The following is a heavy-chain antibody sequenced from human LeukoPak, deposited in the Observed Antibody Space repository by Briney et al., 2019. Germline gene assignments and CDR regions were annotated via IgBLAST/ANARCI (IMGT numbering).Heavy chain of an antibody. J-gene: IGHJ5*02. V-gene: IGHV1-18*01. CDR2: ISAYNGNT. Sequence: ASVKVSCKASGYTFTSYGISWVRQAPGQGLEWMGWISAYNGNTNYAQKLQGRVTMTTDTSTSTAYMELRSLRSDDTAVYYCARARGRDSSGWYWFDPWGQGTLVTVSS. CDR1: GYTFTSYG. CDR3: ARARGRDSSGWYWFDP. D-gene: IGHD6-19*01.